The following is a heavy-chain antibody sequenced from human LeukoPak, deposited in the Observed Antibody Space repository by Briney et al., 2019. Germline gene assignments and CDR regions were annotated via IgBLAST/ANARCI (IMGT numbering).Heavy chain of an antibody. V-gene: IGHV1-18*01. CDR2: ISSYNGNT. J-gene: IGHJ6*04. CDR3: ARGGVTSVVDV. CDR1: GYTFRNYG. D-gene: IGHD4-23*01. Sequence: ASVKVSCKTSGYTFRNYGITWVRQIPGQGLEWMGWISSYNGNTNYAQKLQARVTMTTDTSTSTAYMELRSLTSDDTAVYYCARGGVTSVVDVWGKGTTVTISS.